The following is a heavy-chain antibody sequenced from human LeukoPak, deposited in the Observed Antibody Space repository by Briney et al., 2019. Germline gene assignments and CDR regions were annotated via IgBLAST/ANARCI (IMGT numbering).Heavy chain of an antibody. CDR1: GFTFSDYG. CDR3: VRGNSNGFDI. Sequence: PGGSLRLSCAASGFTFSDYGRDWVRQAPGKGLEWVSFIRFDGTAQYYADSVKGRFTISRDNSKNTLSLQVNSVRPDDTAVYYCVRGNSNGFDIWGQGTMVTVSS. D-gene: IGHD2-21*01. V-gene: IGHV3-30*02. CDR2: IRFDGTAQ. J-gene: IGHJ3*02.